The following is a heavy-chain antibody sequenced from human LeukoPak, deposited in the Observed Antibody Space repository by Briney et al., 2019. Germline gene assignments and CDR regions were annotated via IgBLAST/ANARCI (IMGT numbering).Heavy chain of an antibody. Sequence: GGSLRLSCAASGVTVSNNYMSWVRQAPGKALEWVSVIYSGGSTYYADSVKGRFTISRDKSKNTVYIQMNSLRAEDTAVYYCARNVPVTTLGYWGQGTLVTVSS. CDR2: IYSGGST. V-gene: IGHV3-66*01. J-gene: IGHJ4*02. CDR3: ARNVPVTTLGY. D-gene: IGHD4-17*01. CDR1: GVTVSNNY.